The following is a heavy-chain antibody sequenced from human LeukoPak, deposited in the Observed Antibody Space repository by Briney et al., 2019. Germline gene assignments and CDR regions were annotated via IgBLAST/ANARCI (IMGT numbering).Heavy chain of an antibody. J-gene: IGHJ5*01. CDR3: ARVAVSGPTGWFDS. V-gene: IGHV3-7*01. CDR1: GFPFRTYW. Sequence: GSLRLSCAASGFPFRTYWMSWVRQAPGKGLEWVANINQDGSEKYYVDSVKGRFTLSRDNAKNSLYLQMNSLTVEDTAVYYCARVAVSGPTGWFDSWGQGTLVIVSS. CDR2: INQDGSEK. D-gene: IGHD2-8*02.